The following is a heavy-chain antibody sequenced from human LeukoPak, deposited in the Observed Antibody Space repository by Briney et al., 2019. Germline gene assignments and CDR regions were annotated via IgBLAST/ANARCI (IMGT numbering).Heavy chain of an antibody. CDR1: GFTFSSYA. V-gene: IGHV3-23*01. D-gene: IGHD2-2*01. J-gene: IGHJ6*02. CDR3: AKAIDPADYYYYGMDV. Sequence: GGSLRLSCAASGFTFSSYAMSWVRQAPGKGLEWVSAISGSGGSTYYADSVKGRFTISRDNSKNTLYLQMNGLRAEDTAVYYCAKAIDPADYYYYGMDVWGQGTTVTVSS. CDR2: ISGSGGST.